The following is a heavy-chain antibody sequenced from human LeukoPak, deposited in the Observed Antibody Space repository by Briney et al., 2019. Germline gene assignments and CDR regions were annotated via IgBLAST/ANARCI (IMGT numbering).Heavy chain of an antibody. CDR2: INPNSGGT. J-gene: IGHJ3*02. CDR3: ARGWAGELLNAFDI. Sequence: WASVTVSCKASGYTFTGYYMHWVRQAPGQGLEWMGWINPNSGGTNYAQKFQGRVTMTRDTSISTAYMELSRLRSDDTAVYYCARGWAGELLNAFDIWGQGTMVTVSS. CDR1: GYTFTGYY. V-gene: IGHV1-2*02. D-gene: IGHD3-10*01.